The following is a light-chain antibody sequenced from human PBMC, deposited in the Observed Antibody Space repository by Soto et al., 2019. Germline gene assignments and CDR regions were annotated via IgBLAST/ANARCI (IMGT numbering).Light chain of an antibody. J-gene: IGLJ1*01. CDR3: SSYTSSSTQV. CDR1: SSDVGGYNY. V-gene: IGLV2-14*01. Sequence: QSALTQPASVSVSPGQSITISCTGTSSDVGGYNYVSWYQQHPGKAPKLMIYEVSNRPSGVSNRFSGSKSGNTASLTISGLQAEDEADYYCSSYTSSSTQVFGTGTKVPS. CDR2: EVS.